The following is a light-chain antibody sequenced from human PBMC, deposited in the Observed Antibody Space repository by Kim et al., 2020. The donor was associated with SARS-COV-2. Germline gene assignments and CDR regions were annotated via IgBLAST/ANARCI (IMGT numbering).Light chain of an antibody. J-gene: IGLJ3*02. CDR3: SSYATINAWV. CDR1: SSDIGYYNY. Sequence: QSALTQPASVSGAPGQSITISCTGTSSDIGYYNYVSWLQQHPGKAPKLLIHDVTERPSGVSNRFSGSKTGTTASLTISGLQAEDEADYYCSSYATINAWVFGGGTQLTVL. V-gene: IGLV2-14*03. CDR2: DVT.